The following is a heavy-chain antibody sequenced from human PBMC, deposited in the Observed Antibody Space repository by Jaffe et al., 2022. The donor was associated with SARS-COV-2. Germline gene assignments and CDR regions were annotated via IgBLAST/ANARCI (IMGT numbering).Heavy chain of an antibody. D-gene: IGHD3-22*01. CDR2: INTNTGNP. V-gene: IGHV7-4-1*02. CDR3: ARGIGGDYYDSSGYYLAEYFDY. CDR1: GYTFTSYA. Sequence: QVQLVQSGSELKKPGASVKVSCKASGYTFTSYAMNWVRQAPGQGLEWMGWINTNTGNPTYAQGFTGRFVFSLDTSVSTAYLQISSLKAEDTAVYYCARGIGGDYYDSSGYYLAEYFDYWGQGTLVTVSS. J-gene: IGHJ4*02.